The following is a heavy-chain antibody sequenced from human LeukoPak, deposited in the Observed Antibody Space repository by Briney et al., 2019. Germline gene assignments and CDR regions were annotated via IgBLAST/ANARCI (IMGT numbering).Heavy chain of an antibody. CDR2: IYYSGST. D-gene: IGHD3-10*01. V-gene: IGHV4-59*08. J-gene: IGHJ5*02. CDR1: GGSISSYY. CDR3: ARLDTMVRGELDP. Sequence: SETLSLTCTVSGGSISSYYWSWIRQPPGKGLEWIGYIYYSGSTNYNPSLKSRVTISVDTPKNQFSLKLSSVTAADTAVYYCARLDTMVRGELDPWGQGTLVTVSS.